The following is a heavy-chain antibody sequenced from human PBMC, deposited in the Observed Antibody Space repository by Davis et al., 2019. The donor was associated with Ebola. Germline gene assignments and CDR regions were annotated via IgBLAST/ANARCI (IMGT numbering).Heavy chain of an antibody. J-gene: IGHJ6*02. Sequence: GESLKISCTDSVITFSSYAMTWVRQAPGKGLEWVSAISGSGGSTYYADSVKGRFTVSRDNAKNSLYLQMNSLRAEDTAVYYCARDRITSTFYGMDVWGQGTTVTVSS. V-gene: IGHV3-23*01. CDR3: ARDRITSTFYGMDV. D-gene: IGHD3-16*01. CDR1: VITFSSYA. CDR2: ISGSGGST.